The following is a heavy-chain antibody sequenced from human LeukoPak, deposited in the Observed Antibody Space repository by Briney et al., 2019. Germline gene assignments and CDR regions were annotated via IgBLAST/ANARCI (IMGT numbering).Heavy chain of an antibody. J-gene: IGHJ4*02. V-gene: IGHV1-18*01. D-gene: IGHD3-22*01. CDR1: GYIFSSYG. CDR3: ARGYDSSGVDY. CDR2: ISTLNGNT. Sequence: GASVKVSCKASGYIFSSYGINWVRQAPGQGLEWMGWISTLNGNTNYAQKLQGRVTMTTDTSTSTAYMELRSLRSDDTAVYYCARGYDSSGVDYWGQGTLVTVSS.